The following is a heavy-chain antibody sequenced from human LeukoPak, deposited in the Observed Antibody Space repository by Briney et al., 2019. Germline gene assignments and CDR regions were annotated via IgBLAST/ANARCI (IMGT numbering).Heavy chain of an antibody. J-gene: IGHJ6*02. CDR1: GFTFSSYS. Sequence: GRSLRLSCAASGFTFSSYSMNWVRQAPGKGLEWVSSISGSDGYMFYADSMKGRFTISRDNANNSLCLQMNSLRAEDTAVYYCARAEWAMRAQVGMDVWGQGTTVTVSS. V-gene: IGHV3-21*01. D-gene: IGHD2-2*01. CDR3: ARAEWAMRAQVGMDV. CDR2: ISGSDGYM.